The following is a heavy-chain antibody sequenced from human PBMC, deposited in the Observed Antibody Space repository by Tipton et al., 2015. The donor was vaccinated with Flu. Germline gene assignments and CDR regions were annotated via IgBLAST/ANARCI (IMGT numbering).Heavy chain of an antibody. J-gene: IGHJ4*02. CDR3: ARGSDMSEAMVNPDY. V-gene: IGHV3-48*03. D-gene: IGHD5-18*01. CDR2: ISSSGSTI. Sequence: SLRLSCAASGFTFSSYEMNWVRQAPGKGLEWVSYISSSGSTIYYADSVKGRFTISRDNAKNSLYLQMNSLRAEDTAVYYCARGSDMSEAMVNPDYWGQGTLVTVSS. CDR1: GFTFSSYE.